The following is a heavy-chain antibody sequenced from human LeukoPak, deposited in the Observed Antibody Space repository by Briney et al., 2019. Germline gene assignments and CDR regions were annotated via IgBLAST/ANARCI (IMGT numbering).Heavy chain of an antibody. V-gene: IGHV3-48*01. CDR1: GFSFNDYD. CDR3: VGFGAYGGL. D-gene: IGHD4-23*01. CDR2: ISGSSGTI. Sequence: PGGSLRLSCAASGFSFNDYDMHGVRQGEGKGLDWVSYISGSSGTIHYADSVRGRFTISRDNAKKSLYLYMNNLRAEDTAVYYCVGFGAYGGLWGQGTVVTVSP. J-gene: IGHJ4*02.